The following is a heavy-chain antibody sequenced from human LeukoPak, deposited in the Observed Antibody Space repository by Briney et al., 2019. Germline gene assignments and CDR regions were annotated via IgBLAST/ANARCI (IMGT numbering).Heavy chain of an antibody. V-gene: IGHV4-34*01. D-gene: IGHD6-13*01. J-gene: IGHJ4*02. CDR2: INHSGST. CDR1: GGSFSGYY. CDR3: ARGRLAAAGSYYFDY. Sequence: PSETLSLTCAVYGGSFSGYYWSWIRQPPGKGLEWIGEINHSGSTNYNPSLKSRVTISVDTSKNQFSLKLSSVTAADTAVYYCARGRLAAAGSYYFDYWGQETLVTVSS.